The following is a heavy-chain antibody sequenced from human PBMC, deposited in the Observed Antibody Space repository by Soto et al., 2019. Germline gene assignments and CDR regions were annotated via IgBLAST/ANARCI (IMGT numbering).Heavy chain of an antibody. V-gene: IGHV3-21*01. Sequence: EVQLVESGGGLVKPGGSLRLSCAASGFTFSSYSMNWVRQAPGKGLEWVSSISSSSSYIYYADSVKGRFTISRDNGKNSLYLQMNSLRAEDTAVYYCARSGYGSGSYVFDYWGQGTLVTVSS. CDR3: ARSGYGSGSYVFDY. CDR2: ISSSSSYI. CDR1: GFTFSSYS. D-gene: IGHD3-10*01. J-gene: IGHJ4*02.